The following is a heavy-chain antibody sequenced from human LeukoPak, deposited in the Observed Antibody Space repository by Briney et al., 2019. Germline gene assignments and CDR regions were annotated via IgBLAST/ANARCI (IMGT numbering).Heavy chain of an antibody. J-gene: IGHJ5*02. Sequence: ASVKVSCKVSGYTFTSYGISWVRQAPGQGLEWMGWISAYNGNTNYAQKLQGRVTMTTDTSTSTAYMELRSLRSDDTAVYYCARHAFAQQLVPWFDPWGQGTLVTVSS. CDR2: ISAYNGNT. CDR1: GYTFTSYG. D-gene: IGHD6-13*01. V-gene: IGHV1-18*01. CDR3: ARHAFAQQLVPWFDP.